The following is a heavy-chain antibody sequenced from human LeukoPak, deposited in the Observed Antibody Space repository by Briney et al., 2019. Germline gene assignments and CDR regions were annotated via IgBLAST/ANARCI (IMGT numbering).Heavy chain of an antibody. J-gene: IGHJ4*02. CDR2: INHSGST. V-gene: IGHV4-34*01. CDR3: ASPHNCSSTSCYRGANY. CDR1: GGSFSGYY. D-gene: IGHD2-2*02. Sequence: PSETLSLTCAVYGGSFSGYYWSWIRQPPGKGLEWIGEINHSGSTNYNPSLKSRVTISVDTSKNQFSLKLSSVTAADTAVYYCASPHNCSSTSCYRGANYWGQGTLVTVSS.